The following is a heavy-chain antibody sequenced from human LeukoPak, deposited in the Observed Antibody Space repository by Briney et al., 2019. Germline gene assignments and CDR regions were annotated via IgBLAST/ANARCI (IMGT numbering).Heavy chain of an antibody. D-gene: IGHD6-19*01. V-gene: IGHV3-30*02. CDR2: IRFDGSTE. Sequence: PGGSLRLSCAASAFSFSSYGMHWVRQAPGKGLEWVAHIRFDGSTEDYADSVKGRFTISRDNSKNTLFLQMNSLRSEDAAVYYCAKDQWPNALLQHWGQGTLVTVSS. J-gene: IGHJ1*01. CDR1: AFSFSSYG. CDR3: AKDQWPNALLQH.